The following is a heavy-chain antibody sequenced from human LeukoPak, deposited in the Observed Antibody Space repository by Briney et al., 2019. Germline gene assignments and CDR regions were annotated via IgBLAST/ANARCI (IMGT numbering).Heavy chain of an antibody. D-gene: IGHD4-11*01. CDR1: GGSISSYY. CDR2: IYYRGST. Sequence: PSETLSLTCTVSGGSISSYYWSWIRQPPGKGLEWIGYIYYRGSTNYNPSLKSRVTISVDTSKNQFSLKLSSVTAADTAVYYCARVNSNFDAFDIWGQGTMVTVSS. V-gene: IGHV4-59*01. CDR3: ARVNSNFDAFDI. J-gene: IGHJ3*02.